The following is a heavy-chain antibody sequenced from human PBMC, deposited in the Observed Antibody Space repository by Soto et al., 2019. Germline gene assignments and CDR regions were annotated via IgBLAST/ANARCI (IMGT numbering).Heavy chain of an antibody. CDR1: GFTFSSYA. J-gene: IGHJ6*02. D-gene: IGHD2-21*01. Sequence: PGESLKISCAASGFTFSSYAMHWVRQAPGKGLEYVSVITSNGGNTDYASSVKGRFTISRDNSKNTLYLQMGSLRAEDMAVYYCARRIPFGYGMDVWGQGTTVTVSS. CDR2: ITSNGGNT. CDR3: ARRIPFGYGMDV. V-gene: IGHV3-64*01.